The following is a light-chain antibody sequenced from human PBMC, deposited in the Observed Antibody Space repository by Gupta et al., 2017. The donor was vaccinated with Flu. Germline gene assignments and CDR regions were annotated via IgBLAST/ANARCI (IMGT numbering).Light chain of an antibody. V-gene: IGLV1-51*01. CDR1: SSSIGIND. CDR2: DND. J-gene: IGLJ3*02. CDR3: GTWDSSQLALV. Sequence: QSVLTQPPSVSATPGQKVTISCSGTSSSIGINDVSWYQQVPGTAPKLLIYDNDKRPSDVSDRFSASKSGTSATLDIIGLQTGDGADYYCGTWDSSQLALVFGGGTALTVL.